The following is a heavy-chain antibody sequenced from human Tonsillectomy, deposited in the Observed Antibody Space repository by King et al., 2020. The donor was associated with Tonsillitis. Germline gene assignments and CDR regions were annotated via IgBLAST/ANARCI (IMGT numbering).Heavy chain of an antibody. Sequence: VQLVQSGAEVKKPGSSVKVSCKASGGIFSGHALSWVRQAPGQGPDWMGRIIPVLDITNYAQKFHGRVTITADKSTSTAYMELSSLRSEDTAVYYCARDPVVAGTLSGDGLDVWGQGTTVTVSS. CDR2: IIPVLDIT. D-gene: IGHD2-15*01. V-gene: IGHV1-69*04. CDR3: ARDPVVAGTLSGDGLDV. CDR1: GGIFSGHA. J-gene: IGHJ6*02.